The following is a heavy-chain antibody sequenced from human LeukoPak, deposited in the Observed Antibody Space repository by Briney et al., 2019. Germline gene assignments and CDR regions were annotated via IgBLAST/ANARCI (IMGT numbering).Heavy chain of an antibody. Sequence: SETLSLTCAVYGGSFSGYYWSWIRQPPGKGLEWIGEINHSGSTNYNPSLKSRVTISVDTSKNQFSRKLSSVTAADTAVYYCARAGDGSGSYYMRSANDYWGQGTLVTVSS. J-gene: IGHJ4*02. CDR1: GGSFSGYY. CDR2: INHSGST. D-gene: IGHD3-10*01. V-gene: IGHV4-34*01. CDR3: ARAGDGSGSYYMRSANDY.